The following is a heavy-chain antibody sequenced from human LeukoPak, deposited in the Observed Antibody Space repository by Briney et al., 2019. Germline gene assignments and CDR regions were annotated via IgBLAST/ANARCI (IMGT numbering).Heavy chain of an antibody. D-gene: IGHD3-10*01. Sequence: SENLSLTCTVSGGSISSYYWSWIRQPPGKGLEWIGYIYYSGSTNYNPSLKSRVTISVDTSKNQFSLKLSSVTAADTAVYYCASVLNYYGSGRYYYYMDVWGKGTTVTVSS. CDR3: ASVLNYYGSGRYYYYMDV. V-gene: IGHV4-59*01. CDR2: IYYSGST. J-gene: IGHJ6*03. CDR1: GGSISSYY.